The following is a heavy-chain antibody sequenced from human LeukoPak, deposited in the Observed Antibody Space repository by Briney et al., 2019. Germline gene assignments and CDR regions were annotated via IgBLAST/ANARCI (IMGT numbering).Heavy chain of an antibody. J-gene: IGHJ4*02. CDR3: ARSEATGLPVDY. D-gene: IGHD4-11*01. V-gene: IGHV3-64*01. CDR2: ISSNGGSI. Sequence: GGSLRLSCSASGFTFSNYAMHWVRQAPGKGLEYVSAISSNGGSIYYANSVKGRFTISRDNSKNTLDLQMGSLRAEDMAVYYCARSEATGLPVDYWGQGNLVTVSS. CDR1: GFTFSNYA.